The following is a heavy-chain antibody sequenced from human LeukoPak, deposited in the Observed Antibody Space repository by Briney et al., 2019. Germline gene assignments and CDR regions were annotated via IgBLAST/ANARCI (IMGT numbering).Heavy chain of an antibody. CDR2: ISYDGSNK. D-gene: IGHD3-22*01. J-gene: IGHJ3*02. CDR1: GFTFSSYA. CDR3: ARDAYDLYAFDI. Sequence: GGSLTLSCAVSGFTFSSYAMLGAREASGKALECVAVISYDGSNKYYADSVKGRFTISRDNSKNTLYLQMNSLRAEDTAVYYCARDAYDLYAFDIWGQATMVTVPS. V-gene: IGHV3-30*16.